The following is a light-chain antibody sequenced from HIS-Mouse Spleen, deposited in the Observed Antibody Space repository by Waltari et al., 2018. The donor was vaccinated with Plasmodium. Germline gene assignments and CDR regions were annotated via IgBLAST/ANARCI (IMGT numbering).Light chain of an antibody. CDR2: QDS. J-gene: IGLJ3*02. CDR1: TLGDKY. V-gene: IGLV3-1*01. CDR3: QAWDSSTAV. Sequence: SYELTQPPSVSVSPGQTDSITCSGDTLGDKYACWYQQKPGQSPVLVIHQDSKRPSGLPERFSGSNSGNTATLTISGTQAMDEADYYCQAWDSSTAVFGGGTKLTVL.